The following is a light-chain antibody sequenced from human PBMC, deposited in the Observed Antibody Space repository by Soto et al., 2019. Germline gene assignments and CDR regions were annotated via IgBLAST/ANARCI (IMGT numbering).Light chain of an antibody. V-gene: IGKV3-20*01. CDR3: QQYGSSPPRT. CDR2: GAS. CDR1: QTVSSRY. J-gene: IGKJ1*01. Sequence: EIELTQSPGTLSLSPGERATLSCRASQTVSSRYLAWFQQKPGQAPRLLIYGASFRATGIPDRFSGSGSGTDFTLTISRLEPEDFAMYYCQQYGSSPPRTFGQGTKVEI.